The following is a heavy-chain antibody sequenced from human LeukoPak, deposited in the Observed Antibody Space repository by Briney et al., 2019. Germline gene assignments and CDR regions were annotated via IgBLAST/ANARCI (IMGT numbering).Heavy chain of an antibody. CDR1: GYSISSGYY. J-gene: IGHJ5*02. Sequence: SETLSLTCAVSGYSISSGYYWGWIRQPPGKGLEWIGSIYHSGSTYYNPSLESRVTISVDTSKNQFSLKLSSVAAADTAVYYCARLWGTAMVNFRSGWFDPWGQGTLVTVSS. V-gene: IGHV4-38-2*01. D-gene: IGHD5-18*01. CDR2: IYHSGST. CDR3: ARLWGTAMVNFRSGWFDP.